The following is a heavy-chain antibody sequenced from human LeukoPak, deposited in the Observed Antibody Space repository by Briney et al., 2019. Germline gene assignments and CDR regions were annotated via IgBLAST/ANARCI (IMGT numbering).Heavy chain of an antibody. CDR1: GFSFSSYA. CDR3: AKDTYAGIGLLLDS. V-gene: IGHV3-23*01. J-gene: IGHJ5*01. D-gene: IGHD2-2*01. Sequence: GGSLRLSCAASGFSFSSYALSWVRQAPGKGLEWVAGISGSGATTYYADSVKGRYTISRVNSKNTLYLQMNSLRVEDTAAYYCAKDTYAGIGLLLDSWGQGTLVTVSS. CDR2: ISGSGATT.